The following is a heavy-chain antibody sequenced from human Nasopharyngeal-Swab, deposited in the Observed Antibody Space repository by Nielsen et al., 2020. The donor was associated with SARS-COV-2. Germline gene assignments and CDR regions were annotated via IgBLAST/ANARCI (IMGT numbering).Heavy chain of an antibody. CDR1: GFTFSSYW. V-gene: IGHV3-7*04. Sequence: GESLKISCAASGFTFSSYWMNWVRLTPMKLLEWVATVKQDGSAIYHVDSLKGRFTVSRDNAKNSLYLQMNSLRAGDTAVYYCAREDWGKLDYWGQGTLVTVSS. CDR3: AREDWGKLDY. CDR2: VKQDGSAI. J-gene: IGHJ4*02. D-gene: IGHD7-27*01.